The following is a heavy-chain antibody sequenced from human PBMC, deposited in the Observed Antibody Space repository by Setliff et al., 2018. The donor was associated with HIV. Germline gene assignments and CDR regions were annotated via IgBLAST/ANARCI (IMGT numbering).Heavy chain of an antibody. Sequence: VKVSCKASGGTFSSYVISWVRQAPGQGLEWMGGIIPIFGTANYAQKFQGRVTITADESTSTAYMELSSLRSDDTAVYHCARDFSGQQLVGGWFDPWGQGTLVTVSS. CDR2: IIPIFGTA. CDR1: GGTFSSYV. V-gene: IGHV1-69*13. CDR3: ARDFSGQQLVGGWFDP. D-gene: IGHD6-13*01. J-gene: IGHJ5*02.